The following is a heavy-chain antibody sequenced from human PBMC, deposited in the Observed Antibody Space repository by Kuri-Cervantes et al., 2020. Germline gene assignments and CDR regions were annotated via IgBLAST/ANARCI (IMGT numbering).Heavy chain of an antibody. V-gene: IGHV4-59*12. CDR2: IYYSGST. CDR3: ARDRGDYGDYAVDC. CDR1: GGSISSYY. Sequence: SETLSLTCTVSGGSISSYYWSWIRQPPGKGLEWIGYIYYSGSTDYNPSLKSRVTISVDTSKNQFPLKLSSVTAADTAVYYCARDRGDYGDYAVDCWGQGTLVTVSS. J-gene: IGHJ4*02. D-gene: IGHD4-17*01.